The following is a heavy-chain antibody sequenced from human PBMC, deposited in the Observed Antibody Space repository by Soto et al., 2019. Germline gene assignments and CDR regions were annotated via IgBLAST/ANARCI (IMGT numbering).Heavy chain of an antibody. CDR1: GGSINSGGYC. D-gene: IGHD5-18*01. J-gene: IGHJ4*02. CDR3: SRGILV. V-gene: IGHV4-31*03. Sequence: QVQLQESGPGLVKPSQTLSLTCTVSGGSINSGGYCWSWIRQHPGKGLGWIGCISYGGSTCYNASLKGRVTISVATSKNQFSLKLSSVTAADTAVYYCSRGILVWGQGTLITVSS. CDR2: ISYGGST.